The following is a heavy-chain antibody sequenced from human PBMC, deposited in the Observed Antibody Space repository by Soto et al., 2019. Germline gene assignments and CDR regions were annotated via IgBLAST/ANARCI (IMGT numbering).Heavy chain of an antibody. V-gene: IGHV2-70*11. CDR3: ARSYNYGDHYYFDY. J-gene: IGHJ4*02. CDR1: GFSLSTSGMC. Sequence: SGPTLVNPTQTLTLTCTFSGFSLSTSGMCVSWIRQPPGKALEWLARIDWDDDKYYSTSLKTRLTISKDTSKNQVVLTMTNMDPVDTATYYCARSYNYGDHYYFDYWGQGTLVTVSS. CDR2: IDWDDDK. D-gene: IGHD4-17*01.